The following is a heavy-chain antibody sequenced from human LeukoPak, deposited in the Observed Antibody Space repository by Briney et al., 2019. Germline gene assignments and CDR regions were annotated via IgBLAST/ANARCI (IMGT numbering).Heavy chain of an antibody. Sequence: GGSLRLSCVGSGFAFHNYAMHWVRRPPGKGLEWGSAINWNSDTKAYADSVKGRFTISRDRARNSLYLQMDSLRPEDTALYYCAKDAGGNGAYFYAMDVWGQGTSVTVSS. V-gene: IGHV3-9*01. CDR3: AKDAGGNGAYFYAMDV. CDR1: GFAFHNYA. J-gene: IGHJ6*02. D-gene: IGHD4-23*01. CDR2: INWNSDTK.